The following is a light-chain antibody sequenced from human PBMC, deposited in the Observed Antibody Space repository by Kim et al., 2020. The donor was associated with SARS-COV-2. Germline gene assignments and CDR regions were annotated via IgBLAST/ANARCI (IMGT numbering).Light chain of an antibody. Sequence: VSPWDRATLSCRPIQSVDRNVAWYQQTDGQPPRLLIYDAYTRATGVPDRFSGSGSGTHFTLTITSLQPEDLAVYYCQQYNRWPPWTFGRGTKLEI. J-gene: IGKJ1*01. CDR3: QQYNRWPPWT. CDR2: DAY. CDR1: QSVDRN. V-gene: IGKV3-15*01.